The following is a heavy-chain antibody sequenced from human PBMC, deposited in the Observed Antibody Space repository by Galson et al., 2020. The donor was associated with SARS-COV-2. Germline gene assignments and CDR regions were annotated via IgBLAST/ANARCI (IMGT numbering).Heavy chain of an antibody. CDR2: IYYSGTT. Sequence: SETLSLTCTVSGGSISTTSYFWGWIRQPPGKGLEWIGTIYYSGTTYYNPSLRSRVTISVDTSTNQFSLKLNSVTAADTAVYYCARRGGTVTPQPFDLFGRVTLVTVSS. V-gene: IGHV4-39*01. CDR3: ARRGGTVTPQPFDL. CDR1: GGSISTTSYF. D-gene: IGHD4-17*01. J-gene: IGHJ2*01.